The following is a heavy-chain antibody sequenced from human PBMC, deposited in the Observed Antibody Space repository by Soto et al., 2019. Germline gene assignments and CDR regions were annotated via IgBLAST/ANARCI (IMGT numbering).Heavy chain of an antibody. J-gene: IGHJ4*02. Sequence: QVPLVQSGPEVKKPGASVKVSCKTSGYTFTSYGISWVRQAPGQGLEWMGWITTDKGKTTYAQKFQGRVTMTTDTSTRTAYMELRSLRSDDTAVYYCATRSPAFDYWGQGTLVTVSS. V-gene: IGHV1-18*01. CDR3: ATRSPAFDY. CDR2: ITTDKGKT. CDR1: GYTFTSYG.